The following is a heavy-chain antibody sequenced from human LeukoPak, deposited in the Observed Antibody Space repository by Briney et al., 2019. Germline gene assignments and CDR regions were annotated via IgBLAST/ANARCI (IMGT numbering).Heavy chain of an antibody. V-gene: IGHV4-61*01. J-gene: IGHJ3*02. CDR1: GGSVSSNSYY. CDR3: TRENDAFDI. Sequence: SETLSLTCTVSGGSVSSNSYYWSWIRQPPGKGLEWIGYIYNSKNTNYNPSLKSRVTMSVDTSKNQFSLKLSSVTAADTAVYYCTRENDAFDIWGQGTMVTVSS. CDR2: IYNSKNT.